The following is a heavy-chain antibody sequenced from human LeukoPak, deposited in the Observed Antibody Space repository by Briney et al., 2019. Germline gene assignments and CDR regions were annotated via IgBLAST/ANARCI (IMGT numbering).Heavy chain of an antibody. CDR3: ARGHYYMDV. Sequence: GGSLRLSCAASGFTFSSYWVTWVRQAAGRGLEWVANIKQDGSETYYVDSVKGRFTISRDNARNALYLQMNSLRAEDTAVYYCARGHYYMDVWGKGTTVTVSS. CDR2: IKQDGSET. CDR1: GFTFSSYW. J-gene: IGHJ6*03. V-gene: IGHV3-7*01.